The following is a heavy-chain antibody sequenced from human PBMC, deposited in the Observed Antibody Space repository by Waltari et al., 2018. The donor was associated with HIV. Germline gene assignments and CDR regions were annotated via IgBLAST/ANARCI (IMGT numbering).Heavy chain of an antibody. CDR3: ARPRYSGYDYPTYFDS. D-gene: IGHD5-12*01. Sequence: QVQLVESGGGLVKPGGSLRLSCAASGFTFSDYHMSWIRQPPGKGLEWVSYMNTGGRNSHYSDSVKGRFTISRDNAKNALYLQMDNLGGEDTAVYYCARPRYSGYDYPTYFDSWGQGNLVTVSS. CDR1: GFTFSDYH. V-gene: IGHV3-11*01. CDR2: MNTGGRNS. J-gene: IGHJ4*02.